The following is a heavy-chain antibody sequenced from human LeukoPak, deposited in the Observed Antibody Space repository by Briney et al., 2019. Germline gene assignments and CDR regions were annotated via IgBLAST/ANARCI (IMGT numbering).Heavy chain of an antibody. V-gene: IGHV4-39*07. D-gene: IGHD1-26*01. CDR1: GGSISSSSYY. J-gene: IGHJ3*02. Sequence: SETLSLTCTVSGGSISSSSYYWGWIRQPPGKGLEWIGSIYYSGSTYYNPSLKSRVTISVDTSKNQFSLKLSSVTAADTAVYYCARDGGRGTTNLDAFDIWGQGTMVTVSS. CDR2: IYYSGST. CDR3: ARDGGRGTTNLDAFDI.